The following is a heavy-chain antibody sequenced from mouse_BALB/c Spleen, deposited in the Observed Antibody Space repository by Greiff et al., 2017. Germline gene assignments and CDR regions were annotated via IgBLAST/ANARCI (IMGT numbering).Heavy chain of an antibody. J-gene: IGHJ3*01. CDR3: ARRLGDGYGAY. V-gene: IGHV5-9-3*01. Sequence: EVQGVESGGGLVKPGGSLKLSCAASGFTFSSYAMSWVRQTPEKRLEWVATISSGGSYTYYPDSVKGRFTISRDNAKNTLYLQMSSLRSEDTAMYYCARRLGDGYGAYWGQGTLVTVSA. D-gene: IGHD2-2*01. CDR1: GFTFSSYA. CDR2: ISSGGSYT.